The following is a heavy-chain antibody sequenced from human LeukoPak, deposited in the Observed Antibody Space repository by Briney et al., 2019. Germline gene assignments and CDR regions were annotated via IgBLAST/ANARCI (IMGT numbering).Heavy chain of an antibody. Sequence: PGGSLRLSCAASGFTFRDYAMTWVRQAPGKGPEWVSTFTAGGNSTYYADSVKGRFTISRDNSKNTLYLQMNSLRAEDTAVYYCAKDDSSRRSTTSASWGQGTLVTVSS. CDR2: FTAGGNST. J-gene: IGHJ5*02. CDR1: GFTFRDYA. CDR3: AKDDSSRRSTTSAS. D-gene: IGHD6-13*01. V-gene: IGHV3-23*01.